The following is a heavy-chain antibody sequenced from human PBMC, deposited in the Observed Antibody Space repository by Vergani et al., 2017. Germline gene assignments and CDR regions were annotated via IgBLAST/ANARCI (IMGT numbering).Heavy chain of an antibody. CDR3: ARPPPFYSGYESPGVAFDI. Sequence: EVQLVQSGAEVKKPGESLKISCKGSGYSFTSYWIGWVRQMPGKGLEWMGIIYPGDSDTRYSPSFQGQVTISADKSISTAYLQWSSLKASDTAMYYCARPPPFYSGYESPGVAFDIWGQGTMVTVSS. D-gene: IGHD5-12*01. CDR2: IYPGDSDT. V-gene: IGHV5-51*03. CDR1: GYSFTSYW. J-gene: IGHJ3*02.